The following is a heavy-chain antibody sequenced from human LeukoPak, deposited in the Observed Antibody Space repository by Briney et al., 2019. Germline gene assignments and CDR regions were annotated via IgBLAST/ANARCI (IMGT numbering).Heavy chain of an antibody. CDR1: GGSISSSNW. CDR2: IYHSGST. J-gene: IGHJ5*02. D-gene: IGHD5-24*01. V-gene: IGHV4-4*02. CDR3: ARDRRDGYNRYNWFDP. Sequence: SGTLSLTCAVSGGSISSSNWWSWVHQPPGKGLEWIGEIYHSGSTNYNPSLKSRVTISVDTSKNQFSLKLSSVTAADTAVYYCARDRRDGYNRYNWFDPWGQGTLVTVSS.